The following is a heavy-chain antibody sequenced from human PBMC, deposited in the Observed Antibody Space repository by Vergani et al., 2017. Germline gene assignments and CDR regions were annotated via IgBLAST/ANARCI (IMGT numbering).Heavy chain of an antibody. D-gene: IGHD5-18*01. Sequence: QVQLQESGPGLVKPPGTLSLTCAVSGGSINPSSSFWGWIRQPPGKGLEWIGSIHHSGTTYYNPSLRSRVTISVDTPKNEFSLKVNSVTAADTAVYYCARGSGYSSGWNFFDPWGQGILVIVSS. CDR1: GGSINPSSSF. J-gene: IGHJ5*02. CDR2: IHHSGTT. V-gene: IGHV4-39*07. CDR3: ARGSGYSSGWNFFDP.